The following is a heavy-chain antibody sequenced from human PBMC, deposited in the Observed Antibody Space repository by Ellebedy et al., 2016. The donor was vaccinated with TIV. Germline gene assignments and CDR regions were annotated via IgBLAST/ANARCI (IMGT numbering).Heavy chain of an antibody. CDR3: TRNGYYCLDY. CDR1: GGSISSSDW. J-gene: IGHJ4*02. V-gene: IGHV4-4*02. D-gene: IGHD3-22*01. Sequence: MPGGSLRLSCAVSGGSISSSDWWSWVRQPPGKGLEWIGEIHHTGGTNYTPSLKSRVTISVDTSKNQFSLELSSVTAADTAVYYCTRNGYYCLDYWGQGTLVTVSS. CDR2: IHHTGGT.